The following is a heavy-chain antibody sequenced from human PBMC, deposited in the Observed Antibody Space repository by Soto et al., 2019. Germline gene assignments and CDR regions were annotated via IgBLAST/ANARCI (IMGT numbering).Heavy chain of an antibody. CDR2: ISGSGGST. Sequence: HPGGSLRLSCAASGFTFSSYAMSWVRQAPGKELEWVSAISGSGGSTYYADPVKGRFTISRDNSKNTLYLQMNSLKAEDTAVYYCAKDPRQLVPTNWFDPWGQGTLVTVSS. CDR3: AKDPRQLVPTNWFDP. J-gene: IGHJ5*02. V-gene: IGHV3-23*01. D-gene: IGHD6-6*01. CDR1: GFTFSSYA.